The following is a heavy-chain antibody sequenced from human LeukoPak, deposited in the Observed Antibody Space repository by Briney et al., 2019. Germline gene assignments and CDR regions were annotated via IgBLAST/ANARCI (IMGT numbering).Heavy chain of an antibody. CDR2: INPSGGST. CDR1: GYIFTRYY. Sequence: GASVKVSCKASGYIFTRYYMHWVRQAPGQGLEWMGIINPSGGSTSYAQKFQGRVTMTRDMSTSTVYMELSSLRSEDTAVYYCAREIYSGYGSHWGQGTLVTVSS. J-gene: IGHJ4*02. V-gene: IGHV1-46*01. D-gene: IGHD5-12*01. CDR3: AREIYSGYGSH.